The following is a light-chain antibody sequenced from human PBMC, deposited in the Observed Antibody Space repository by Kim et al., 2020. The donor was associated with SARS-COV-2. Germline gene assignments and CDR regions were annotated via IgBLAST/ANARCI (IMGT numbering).Light chain of an antibody. CDR2: QDS. V-gene: IGLV3-1*01. CDR3: QAWDSSTLYV. Sequence: PGQTSSITSSGDKLGDKYACWYRQKPGQAPVLVIYQDSKRPSGIPERFSGSNSGNTATLTISGTQAMDEADYYCQAWDSSTLYVFGTGTKVTVL. J-gene: IGLJ1*01. CDR1: KLGDKY.